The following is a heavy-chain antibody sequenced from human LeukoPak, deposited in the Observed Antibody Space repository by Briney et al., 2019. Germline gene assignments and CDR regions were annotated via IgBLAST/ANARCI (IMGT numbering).Heavy chain of an antibody. Sequence: GGSLRLSCAASGFTFSSYEMNWVRQAPGKGLEWVSYISSSGSTIYYADSVKGRFTISRDNAKNSLYLQMNNLRAEDTAVYYCARDLGDFWSGYYYYYYYGMDVWGQGTTVTVSS. CDR2: ISSSGSTI. V-gene: IGHV3-48*03. D-gene: IGHD3-3*01. CDR1: GFTFSSYE. J-gene: IGHJ6*02. CDR3: ARDLGDFWSGYYYYYYYGMDV.